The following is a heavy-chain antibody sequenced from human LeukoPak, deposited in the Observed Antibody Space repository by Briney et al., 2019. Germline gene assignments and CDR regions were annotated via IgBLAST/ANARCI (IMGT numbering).Heavy chain of an antibody. CDR3: VGYSYGPGGDY. CDR2: ISWNSGSI. V-gene: IGHV3-9*01. Sequence: GGSLRLSCAASGFTFDDYAMHWVRQAPGKGLEWVSGISWNSGSIGYADSVKGRFTISRDNAKNFLYLQMNSLRAEDTALYYCVGYSYGPGGDYWGQGTLVTVSS. J-gene: IGHJ4*02. D-gene: IGHD5-18*01. CDR1: GFTFDDYA.